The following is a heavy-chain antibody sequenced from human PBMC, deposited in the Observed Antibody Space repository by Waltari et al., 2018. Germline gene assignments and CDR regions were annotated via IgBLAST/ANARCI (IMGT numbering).Heavy chain of an antibody. V-gene: IGHV3-30*02. J-gene: IGHJ5*02. CDR2: IRYDGSNK. CDR1: GFTFRSYG. Sequence: QVQLVESGGGVVQPGGSLRLPCAASGFTFRSYGMHWVRPATGKGLEWVAFIRYDGSNKYYADSVKGRFTISRDNSKNTLYLQMNSLRAEDTAVYYCAKDLLAAAGEEWFDPWGQGTLVTVSS. D-gene: IGHD6-13*01. CDR3: AKDLLAAAGEEWFDP.